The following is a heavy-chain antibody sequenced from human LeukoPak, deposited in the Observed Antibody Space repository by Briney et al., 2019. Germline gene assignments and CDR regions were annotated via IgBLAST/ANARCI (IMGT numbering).Heavy chain of an antibody. J-gene: IGHJ4*02. CDR2: INHSGST. V-gene: IGHV4-39*07. D-gene: IGHD3-3*01. CDR1: GGSISSSIYY. Sequence: KPSETLSLTCTVSGGSISSSIYYWAWIRQPPGKGPEWIGEINHSGSTNYNPSLKSRVTISVDTSKNQFSLKLSSVTAADTAVYYCARGDYDFWSGYYKYWGQGTLVTVSS. CDR3: ARGDYDFWSGYYKY.